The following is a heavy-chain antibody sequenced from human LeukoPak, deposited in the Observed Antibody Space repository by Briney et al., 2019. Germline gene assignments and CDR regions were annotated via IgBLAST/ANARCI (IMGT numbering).Heavy chain of an antibody. J-gene: IGHJ4*02. Sequence: GGSLRLSCAASGFTFSIFGFHWVRQAPGRGLEWVSFIRNDGNNKYYADSVKGRFTISRDNSKNTLYLQMNSLRAEDTAVYCCAILGATDDFDHWGQGTLVTVSS. CDR1: GFTFSIFG. CDR2: IRNDGNNK. D-gene: IGHD1-26*01. CDR3: AILGATDDFDH. V-gene: IGHV3-30*02.